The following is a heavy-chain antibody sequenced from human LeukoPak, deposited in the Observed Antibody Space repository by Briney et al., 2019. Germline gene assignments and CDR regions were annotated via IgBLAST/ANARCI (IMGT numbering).Heavy chain of an antibody. J-gene: IGHJ4*02. D-gene: IGHD2-21*01. CDR1: GFIFSNYY. CDR3: ATSGDLGNDY. CDR2: IKKDGSEK. Sequence: GGSLRLSCAASGFIFSNYYMAWVRQAPGKGLEWVANIKKDGSEKYYVDSVKGRFTISRDNAENSLYLEMNSLRAEDTAVYHCATSGDLGNDYWGQGTLVTDSS. V-gene: IGHV3-7*01.